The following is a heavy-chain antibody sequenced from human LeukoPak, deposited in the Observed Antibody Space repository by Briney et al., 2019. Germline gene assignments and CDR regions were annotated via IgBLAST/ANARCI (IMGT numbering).Heavy chain of an antibody. J-gene: IGHJ4*02. Sequence: SETLSLTCTVSGGSIGRDYWSWIRQPPGKGLEWIGYIYYSGSTNCNPSLKSRVTVSVDTSKNQFFLKLNSVTAADTAVYYCARGVTRFDLWGQGTLVTVSS. D-gene: IGHD3-10*02. CDR1: GGSIGRDY. CDR2: IYYSGST. CDR3: ARGVTRFDL. V-gene: IGHV4-59*12.